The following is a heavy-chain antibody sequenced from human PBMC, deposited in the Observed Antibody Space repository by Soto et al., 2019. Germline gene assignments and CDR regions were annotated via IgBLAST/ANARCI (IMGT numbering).Heavy chain of an antibody. CDR3: ARDGWLQPYSDYYDGKDV. V-gene: IGHV4-34*01. J-gene: IGHJ6*02. CDR2: INHSGST. D-gene: IGHD5-12*01. Sequence: SETLSLTCAVYGGSFSGYYWSWIRQPPGKGLEWIGEINHSGSTNYNPSPKSRVTISVDTSKNQFSLKLSSVTAADTAVYYCARDGWLQPYSDYYDGKDVWGQGTTVTVSS. CDR1: GGSFSGYY.